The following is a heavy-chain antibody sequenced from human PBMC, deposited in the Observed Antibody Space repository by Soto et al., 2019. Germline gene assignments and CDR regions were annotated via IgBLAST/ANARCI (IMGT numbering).Heavy chain of an antibody. D-gene: IGHD2-2*01. CDR2: MNPNSGNT. CDR1: GYTFTSYD. Sequence: ASVKVSCKASGYTFTSYDINWVRQATGQGLEWMGWMNPNSGNTGYAQKFQGRVTMTRNTSISTAYMELSSLRSEDTAVYYCARGIVHCSSTSCYFVSAFDIWGQGTMVTVSS. CDR3: ARGIVHCSSTSCYFVSAFDI. V-gene: IGHV1-8*01. J-gene: IGHJ3*02.